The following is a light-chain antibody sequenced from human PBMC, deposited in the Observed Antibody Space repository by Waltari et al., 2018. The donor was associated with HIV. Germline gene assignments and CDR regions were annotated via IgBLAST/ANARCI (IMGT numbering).Light chain of an antibody. J-gene: IGLJ1*01. CDR1: NSDLGGHDY. CDR2: DVT. Sequence: QSALTQPASVSGSPGQSITISCTATNSDLGGHDYVSWYPQHPGKAPKLMIYDVTYRPSGVSIRFSGSRSGNTASLTISGLQAEDEADYYCSSFTLNNTPLYVFGSGTKVTVL. CDR3: SSFTLNNTPLYV. V-gene: IGLV2-14*03.